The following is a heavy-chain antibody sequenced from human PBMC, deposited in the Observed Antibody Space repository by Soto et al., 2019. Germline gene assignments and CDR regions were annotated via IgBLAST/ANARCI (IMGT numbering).Heavy chain of an antibody. CDR1: GASISSGGYY. CDR2: IYYGGST. J-gene: IGHJ5*02. V-gene: IGHV4-31*03. Sequence: PSETLSLTCTVSGASISSGGYYWSWIRQLPGKGLEWIGYIYYGGSTYYNPTLTSRVTISVDTSKNQFSLKLSSVTAAGTAVYYCARGARSYWFDPWGQGTMVTVYS. D-gene: IGHD4-17*01. CDR3: ARGARSYWFDP.